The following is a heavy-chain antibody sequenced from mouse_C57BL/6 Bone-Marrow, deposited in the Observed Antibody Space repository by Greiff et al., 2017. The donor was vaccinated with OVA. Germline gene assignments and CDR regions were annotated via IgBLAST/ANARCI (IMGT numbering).Heavy chain of an antibody. CDR2: IRNKANGYTT. CDR1: GFTFTDYY. J-gene: IGHJ4*01. Sequence: DVQLVESGGGLVQPGGSLSLSCAASGFTFTDYYMSWVRQPPGKALEWLGFIRNKANGYTTEYSASVKGRFTIARDNSQSILHLQMTALRAADSATYYGGRLDDGYDDWGQGTSVTVSS. D-gene: IGHD2-3*01. CDR3: GRLDDGYDD. V-gene: IGHV7-3*01.